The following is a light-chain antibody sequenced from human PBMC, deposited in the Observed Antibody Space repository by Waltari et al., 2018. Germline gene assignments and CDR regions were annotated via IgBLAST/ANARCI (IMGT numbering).Light chain of an antibody. J-gene: IGKJ2*01. Sequence: DIQMTQSPSTLSASVGDRVTITCRASQSFSSWLAWYQQKPGKAHKLLIYEASTLESGLPSRFSGSGSGTEFTLTISSLQPDDSATYFCQQYNRYPYTFGQGTKLEIK. CDR2: EAS. CDR1: QSFSSW. CDR3: QQYNRYPYT. V-gene: IGKV1-5*03.